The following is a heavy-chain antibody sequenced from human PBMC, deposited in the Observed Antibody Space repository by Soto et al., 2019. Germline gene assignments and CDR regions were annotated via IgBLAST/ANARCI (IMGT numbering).Heavy chain of an antibody. D-gene: IGHD3-22*01. CDR2: IIPIFGTA. CDR3: ARDKYYYDSSGYDCFDP. CDR1: GYTFSSYA. Sequence: SVKVSCKASGYTFSSYAISWVRQAPGQGLEWMGGIIPIFGTANYAQKFQGRVTITADESTSTAYMELSSLRSEDTAVYYCARDKYYYDSSGYDCFDPWGQGTLVTVSS. J-gene: IGHJ5*02. V-gene: IGHV1-69*13.